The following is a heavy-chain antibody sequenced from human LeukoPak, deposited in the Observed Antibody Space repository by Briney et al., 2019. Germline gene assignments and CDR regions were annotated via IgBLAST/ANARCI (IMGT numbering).Heavy chain of an antibody. V-gene: IGHV4-59*12. D-gene: IGHD4-17*01. Sequence: SETLSLTCTVSGGSISSYYWTWIRQPPGKGLEWIGYIYYSGSTNYNPSLKSRVTISIDTSKNQFSLKLSSVSAADTAVYYCARDTIYGDYEENYWGQGTLVTVSS. CDR3: ARDTIYGDYEENY. J-gene: IGHJ4*02. CDR2: IYYSGST. CDR1: GGSISSYY.